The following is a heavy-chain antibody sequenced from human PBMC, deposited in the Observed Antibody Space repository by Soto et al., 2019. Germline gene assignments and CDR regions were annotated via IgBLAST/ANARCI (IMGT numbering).Heavy chain of an antibody. J-gene: IGHJ6*02. CDR2: IIPVFGLV. Sequence: QVHLLLQSGAEVQKPGSSVQVSCKASGGTPSNSAISWVRQAPGQGLEWMGGIIPVFGLVKYAQNFQGRVTITADESTNTAYMELSSLRPEDTAVYYCAGGRIVVVGSRAYYGMDVWGQGTTVTVSS. V-gene: IGHV1-69*01. D-gene: IGHD3-22*01. CDR3: AGGRIVVVGSRAYYGMDV. CDR1: GGTPSNSA.